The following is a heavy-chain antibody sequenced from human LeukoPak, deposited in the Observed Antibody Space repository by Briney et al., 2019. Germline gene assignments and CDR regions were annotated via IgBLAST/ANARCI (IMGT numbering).Heavy chain of an antibody. Sequence: SETLSLTCTVSGYSISSGYYWGWIRQPLGKGLEWIGSIYHSGSTYYNPSLKSRVTISVDTSKNQFSLKLSSVTAADTAVYYCARSGCSSTSCYLKYWGQGTLVTVSS. J-gene: IGHJ4*02. V-gene: IGHV4-38-2*02. CDR2: IYHSGST. CDR1: GYSISSGYY. CDR3: ARSGCSSTSCYLKY. D-gene: IGHD2-2*01.